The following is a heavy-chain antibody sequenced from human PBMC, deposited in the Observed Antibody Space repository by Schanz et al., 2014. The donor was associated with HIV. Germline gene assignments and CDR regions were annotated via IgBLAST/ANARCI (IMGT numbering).Heavy chain of an antibody. CDR1: GFTFSSYG. J-gene: IGHJ4*02. Sequence: QVQLVESGGGVVQPGRSLRLSCAASGFTFSSYGMHWVRQAPGKGLEWVAVISYDGSNKYYTDSVKGRFTISRDISKNTLYLQMYSLRAEDTAVYYCATAAVTDYSDNWGQGTLVTVSS. D-gene: IGHD4-17*01. V-gene: IGHV3-30*03. CDR2: ISYDGSNK. CDR3: ATAAVTDYSDN.